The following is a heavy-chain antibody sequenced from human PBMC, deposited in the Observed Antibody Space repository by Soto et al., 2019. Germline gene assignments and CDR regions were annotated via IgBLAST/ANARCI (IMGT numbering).Heavy chain of an antibody. Sequence: SETLSLTCTVSGGSISSYYWSWIRQPPGKGLEWIGYIYYSGSTNYNPSLKSRVTISVDTSKNQFSLKLSSVTAADTAVYYCARLGRDGYNSNYYYYYMDVWGKGTTVTVSS. CDR1: GGSISSYY. CDR3: ARLGRDGYNSNYYYYYMDV. V-gene: IGHV4-59*08. J-gene: IGHJ6*03. D-gene: IGHD5-12*01. CDR2: IYYSGST.